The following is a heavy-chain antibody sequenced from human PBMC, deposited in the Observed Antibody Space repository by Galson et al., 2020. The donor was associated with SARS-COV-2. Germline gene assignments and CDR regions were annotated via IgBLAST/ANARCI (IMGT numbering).Heavy chain of an antibody. Sequence: ASVKVSCKASGYTFTSYAMNWVRQAPGQGLEWMGWINTNTGNPTYAQGFTGRFVFSLDTSVSTAYLQISSLKAEDTAVYYCARGGYSSSWYSRGGYYYGMDVWGQGTTVTVSS. CDR3: ARGGYSSSWYSRGGYYYGMDV. J-gene: IGHJ6*02. D-gene: IGHD6-13*01. CDR1: GYTFTSYA. CDR2: INTNTGNP. V-gene: IGHV7-4-1*02.